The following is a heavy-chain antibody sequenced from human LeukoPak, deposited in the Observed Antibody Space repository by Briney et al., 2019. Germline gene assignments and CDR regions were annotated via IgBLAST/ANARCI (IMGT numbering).Heavy chain of an antibody. CDR1: GFTFSTYG. CDR3: AKDRQGSGSTGAYYYYDMDV. CDR2: ISGSGDST. Sequence: PGGSLRLSCAASGFTFSTYGMSWVRQAPGKGLEWVSVISGSGDSTYYADSVKGRFTISRDNPKNTLYLQMNSLRAEDTAVYYCAKDRQGSGSTGAYYYYDMDVWGQGTTVTVSS. D-gene: IGHD3-10*01. J-gene: IGHJ6*02. V-gene: IGHV3-23*01.